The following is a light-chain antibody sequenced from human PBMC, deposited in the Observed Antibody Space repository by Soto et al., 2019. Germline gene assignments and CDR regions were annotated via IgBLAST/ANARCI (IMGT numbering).Light chain of an antibody. Sequence: DIQMTQSPSTLSASVGDRVTITCRASQSISSWLAWYQQKPGKAPKLLIYDASSLQSGVPSRFSGSGSATEFTLTISILQPDDFSTYYCQQYNSYSPYTFGQGTKLEIK. CDR1: QSISSW. CDR3: QQYNSYSPYT. J-gene: IGKJ2*01. CDR2: DAS. V-gene: IGKV1-5*01.